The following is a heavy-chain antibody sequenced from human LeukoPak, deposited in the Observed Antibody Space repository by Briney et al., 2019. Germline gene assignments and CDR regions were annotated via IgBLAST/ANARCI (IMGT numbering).Heavy chain of an antibody. J-gene: IGHJ4*02. V-gene: IGHV3-30-3*01. CDR1: GFTFSSYA. Sequence: GGSLRLSCAASGFTFSSYAMHWVRQAPGKGLEWVAVISYDGSNKYYADSVKGRFTISRDNSKNTLYLQMNSLRAEDTAVYYCARELGSYFDYWGQGTPVTVSS. CDR2: ISYDGSNK. D-gene: IGHD3-10*01. CDR3: ARELGSYFDY.